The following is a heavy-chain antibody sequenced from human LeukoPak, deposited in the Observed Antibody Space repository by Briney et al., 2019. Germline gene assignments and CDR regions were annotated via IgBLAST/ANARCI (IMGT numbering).Heavy chain of an antibody. CDR2: IYSGGST. V-gene: IGHV3-53*01. CDR1: GFTVSSNH. CDR3: ARADGTGGPYDY. D-gene: IGHD3/OR15-3a*01. Sequence: PGGSLRLSCAVSGFTVSSNHMSWVRQAPGKELEWVSVIYSGGSTHYADSVKGRFTISRDNSKNTVFLQMNSLRAEDMAVYYCARADGTGGPYDYWGQGTLVTVSS. J-gene: IGHJ4*02.